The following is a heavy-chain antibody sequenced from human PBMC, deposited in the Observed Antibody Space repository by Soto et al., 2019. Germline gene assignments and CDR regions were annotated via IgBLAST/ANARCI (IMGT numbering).Heavy chain of an antibody. CDR1: GFTFSSYA. CDR2: SSGSARIT. V-gene: IGHV3-23*01. Sequence: EVELLESGGGLVQPGGSLRLSCAASGFTFSSYAMSWVRRAPGKGLEWVSGSSGSARITKYAGSVKGRFTISRDNSKNTLFLQMNSLRGEDTAVYYCAKDVHYDIVTGIEYFHHWAQGTLVTVSS. CDR3: AKDVHYDIVTGIEYFHH. J-gene: IGHJ1*01. D-gene: IGHD3-9*01.